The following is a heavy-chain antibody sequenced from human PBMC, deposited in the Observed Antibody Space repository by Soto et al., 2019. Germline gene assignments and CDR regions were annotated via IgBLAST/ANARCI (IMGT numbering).Heavy chain of an antibody. V-gene: IGHV1-58*01. CDR1: GFIFTSSS. Sequence: ASVKVSCKASGFIFTSSSVQWARQARGQRLEWIGWITVGTGNTNYAQKFQERVTITRDMSTSTAYMELSNLRSEDTAIYYCAAGDSSGYYGGWGQGTQVTVSS. J-gene: IGHJ4*02. CDR3: AAGDSSGYYGG. CDR2: ITVGTGNT. D-gene: IGHD3-22*01.